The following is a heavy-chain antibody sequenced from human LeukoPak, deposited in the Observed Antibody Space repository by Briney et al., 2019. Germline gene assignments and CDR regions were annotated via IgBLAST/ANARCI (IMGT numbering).Heavy chain of an antibody. Sequence: GGSLRLPCAASGFTFSSYEMNWVRQAPGKGLEWVSYISSSGSTIYYADSVKGRFTISRDNAKNSLYLQMNSLRAEDTAVYYCATTEGLELNPEGRLDYWGQGTLVTVSS. V-gene: IGHV3-48*03. CDR2: ISSSGSTI. J-gene: IGHJ4*02. CDR1: GFTFSSYE. CDR3: ATTEGLELNPEGRLDY. D-gene: IGHD1-7*01.